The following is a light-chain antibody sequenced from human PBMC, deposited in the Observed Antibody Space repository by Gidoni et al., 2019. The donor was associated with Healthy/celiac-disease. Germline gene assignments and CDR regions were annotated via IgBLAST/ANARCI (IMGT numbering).Light chain of an antibody. CDR1: QGISSY. J-gene: IGKJ4*01. CDR3: QQLNSYR. Sequence: DIQLTQSPSFLSASVGDRVTITCRASQGISSYLAWYQQKPGKAPKLLIYAASTLQSGVPSRFSGSGSGTEFTLTISSLQLEDFATYYCQQLNSYRFGGGTKVEIK. V-gene: IGKV1-9*01. CDR2: AAS.